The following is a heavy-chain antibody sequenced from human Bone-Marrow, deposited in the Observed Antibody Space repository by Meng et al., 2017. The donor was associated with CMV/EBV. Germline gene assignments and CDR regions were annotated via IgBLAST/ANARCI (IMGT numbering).Heavy chain of an antibody. CDR2: VNSNNDAT. Sequence: QGQLVQSGAEVKKPGASVKVSCKASGYTFTGYYMHWVRQAPGQGLEWMGWVNSNNDATNYARKFQGRVSMTRDTSISTAHMELSRLMSDDTAVYYCVRSSGWSLFDYWGQGTLVTVSS. CDR1: GYTFTGYY. J-gene: IGHJ4*02. CDR3: VRSSGWSLFDY. D-gene: IGHD6-19*01. V-gene: IGHV1-2*02.